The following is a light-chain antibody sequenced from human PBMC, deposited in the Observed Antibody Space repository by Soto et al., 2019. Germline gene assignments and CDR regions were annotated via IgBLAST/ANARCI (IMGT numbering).Light chain of an antibody. CDR3: QHYNSYSSWS. J-gene: IGKJ1*01. Sequence: DIQMTRSPSTLPASLGDRVTISFRASQRLISLLVWYQQEPRRSPKTLNYDASTLESGVPSRLSGSGSGTEFPPAISRVPTDDFGTYYCQHYNSYSSWSFGKGTKVDIK. V-gene: IGKV1-5*01. CDR1: QRLISL. CDR2: DAS.